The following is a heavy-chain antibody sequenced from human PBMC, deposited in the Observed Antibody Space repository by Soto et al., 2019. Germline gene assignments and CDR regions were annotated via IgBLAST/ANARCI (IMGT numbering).Heavy chain of an antibody. J-gene: IGHJ6*02. CDR2: INAGNGTA. Sequence: GASVKVSCKASGGTFTSYAMHWVRQAPGQRLEWMGWINAGNGTANYAQKFQGRVTITADESTSTAYMELSSLRSEDTAVYYCASRLWDTAMVVYGHYYYYGMDVWGQGTTVTVSS. CDR1: GGTFTSYA. V-gene: IGHV1-3*01. D-gene: IGHD5-18*01. CDR3: ASRLWDTAMVVYGHYYYYGMDV.